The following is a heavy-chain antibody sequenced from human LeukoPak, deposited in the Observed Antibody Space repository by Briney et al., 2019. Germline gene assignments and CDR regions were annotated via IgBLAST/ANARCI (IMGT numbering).Heavy chain of an antibody. V-gene: IGHV4-61*02. CDR1: GGSISSNSYY. D-gene: IGHD3-10*01. Sequence: SQTLSLTCTVSGGSISSNSYYWSWIRQPAGKGLEWIGRIYTSGSTNYNPSLKSRVTISVDTSKSQFSLKLNSVTAADTAVYYCARDRRDMVRGINIVRQYHYYYYMDVWGKGTTVTISS. CDR2: IYTSGST. J-gene: IGHJ6*03. CDR3: ARDRRDMVRGINIVRQYHYYYYMDV.